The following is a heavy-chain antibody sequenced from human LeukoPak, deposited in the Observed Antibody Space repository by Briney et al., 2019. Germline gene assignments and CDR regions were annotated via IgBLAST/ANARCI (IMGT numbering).Heavy chain of an antibody. V-gene: IGHV2-5*02. D-gene: IGHD3-10*01. J-gene: IGHJ5*02. CDR1: GFSLSTSGEG. CDR2: IYWDEGK. Sequence: ESGSTLVKPTQTLTLTCSFSGFSLSTSGEGVAWIRQPPGKALEWLALIYWDEGKKYSPSLRSRLTITKDTSKNQVVLTMANMDPVDTGTYFCAHKRAGTSGSGTSSLSWFDPWGQGTVVTVSS. CDR3: AHKRAGTSGSGTSSLSWFDP.